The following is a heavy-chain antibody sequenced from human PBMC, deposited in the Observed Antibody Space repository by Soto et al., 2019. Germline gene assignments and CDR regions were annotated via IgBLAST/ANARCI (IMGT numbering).Heavy chain of an antibody. J-gene: IGHJ4*02. V-gene: IGHV3-23*01. CDR1: GFTFSSYA. CDR3: AKRASGSYFDY. CDR2: ISGSGDST. Sequence: GGSLRLSCAASGFTFSSYAMRWVRQAPGKGLEWVSVISGSGDSTYYADSVKGRFTISRDNSKNTLYLQMNSLRAEDTTVYYCAKRASGSYFDYWGQGTLVTVSS. D-gene: IGHD3-10*01.